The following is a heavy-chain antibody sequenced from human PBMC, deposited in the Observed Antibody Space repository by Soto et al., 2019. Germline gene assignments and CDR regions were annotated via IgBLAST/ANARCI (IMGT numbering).Heavy chain of an antibody. J-gene: IGHJ6*02. V-gene: IGHV1-2*04. Sequence: VASVKVSCKASGYTFTGYYMHWVRQAPGQGLEWMGWINPNSGGTNYAQKFQGWVTMTRDTSISTAYMELSRLRSDDTAVYYCARDSGYSGYDALFYYYYGMDVWGQGTTVTVSS. CDR2: INPNSGGT. CDR3: ARDSGYSGYDALFYYYYGMDV. CDR1: GYTFTGYY. D-gene: IGHD5-12*01.